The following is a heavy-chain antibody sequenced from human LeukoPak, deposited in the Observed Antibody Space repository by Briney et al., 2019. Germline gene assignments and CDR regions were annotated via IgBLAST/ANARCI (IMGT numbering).Heavy chain of an antibody. D-gene: IGHD2-2*01. CDR3: AKSSSPYYYYYYMDV. Sequence: GGSLRLSCAASGFGFSVYWMHWVRQAPGKGLVWVAHINEDGTSASHADSVKGRFTISRDNAKNTLYLQMNSLTVEDTAVYYCAKSSSPYYYYYYMDVWGKGTTVTVSS. J-gene: IGHJ6*03. V-gene: IGHV3-74*01. CDR1: GFGFSVYW. CDR2: INEDGTSA.